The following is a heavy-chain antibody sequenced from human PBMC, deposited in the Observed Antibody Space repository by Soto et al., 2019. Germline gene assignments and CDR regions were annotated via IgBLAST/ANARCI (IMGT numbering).Heavy chain of an antibody. CDR1: GNTFTGYY. Sequence: ASVKVSCKASGNTFTGYYMHWVRQAPGQGLEWMGWINPNSGGTNYAQKFQGWVTMTRDTSISTAYMELSRLRSDDTAVYYCARANIAEYSSSTYYYYGMDVWGQGTTVTVSS. J-gene: IGHJ6*02. CDR2: INPNSGGT. D-gene: IGHD6-6*01. V-gene: IGHV1-2*04. CDR3: ARANIAEYSSSTYYYYGMDV.